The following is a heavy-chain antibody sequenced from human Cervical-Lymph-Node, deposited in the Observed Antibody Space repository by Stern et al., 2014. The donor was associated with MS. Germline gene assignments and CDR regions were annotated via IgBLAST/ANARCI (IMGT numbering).Heavy chain of an antibody. D-gene: IGHD6-6*01. CDR3: ARGYTTSSGRPDY. Sequence: MQLVESGPGLVKPSETLSLTCTVSGGSTSSYYWSWIRQPPGKGLEWIGYISSSGGTKYNPSLKSRVTISLDTSKNQLPLNLSVVTAADTAVYYCARGYTTSSGRPDYWGQGTLVTVSS. CDR2: ISSSGGT. CDR1: GGSTSSYY. J-gene: IGHJ4*02. V-gene: IGHV4-59*08.